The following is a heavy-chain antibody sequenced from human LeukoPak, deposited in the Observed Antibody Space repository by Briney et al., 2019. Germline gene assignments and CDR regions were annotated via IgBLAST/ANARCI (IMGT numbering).Heavy chain of an antibody. CDR2: ISGSAERM. V-gene: IGHV3-23*01. CDR1: GFIFDNYA. CDR3: AKRDYPSPTDFYPLFDY. Sequence: QPGGSMRLSCVASGFIFDNYAMAWVRQAPGKGLEWVSGISGSAERMYYADSVRGRFTISRDNSKNTLFLQLNSLRADDPAVYFCAKRDYPSPTDFYPLFDYWGQGALVTVSS. J-gene: IGHJ4*02. D-gene: IGHD3/OR15-3a*01.